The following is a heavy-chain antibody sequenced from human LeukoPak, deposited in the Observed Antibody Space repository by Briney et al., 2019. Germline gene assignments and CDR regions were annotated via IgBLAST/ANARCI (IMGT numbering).Heavy chain of an antibody. Sequence: GGSLRLSCAASGFTFSTYAMSWVRQAPGKGLEWVSGISGSGDSTNYADSVKGRFTISRDNSKNTQYLQMNSLRAEDTAVYYCARGSYNPFGYWGQGTLVTVSS. CDR3: ARGSYNPFGY. V-gene: IGHV3-23*01. CDR2: ISGSGDST. CDR1: GFTFSTYA. J-gene: IGHJ4*02. D-gene: IGHD3-16*01.